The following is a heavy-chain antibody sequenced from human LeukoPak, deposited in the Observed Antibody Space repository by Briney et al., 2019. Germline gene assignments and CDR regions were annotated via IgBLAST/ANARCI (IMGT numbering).Heavy chain of an antibody. Sequence: GESLKISCKGSGYSFTTYWISWVRQMPGKGLEWMGRIDPSDSYTNYSPSFQGHVTISADKSFSTAYLQWTSLKASDTAMYYCARHAKAYGSSCDYWGQGTLVTASP. CDR1: GYSFTTYW. D-gene: IGHD6-13*01. CDR2: IDPSDSYT. J-gene: IGHJ4*02. CDR3: ARHAKAYGSSCDY. V-gene: IGHV5-10-1*01.